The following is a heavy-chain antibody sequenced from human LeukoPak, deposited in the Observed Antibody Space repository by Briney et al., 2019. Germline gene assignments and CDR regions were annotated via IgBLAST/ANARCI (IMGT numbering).Heavy chain of an antibody. CDR3: ARGLNSGYGY. V-gene: IGHV4-34*01. D-gene: IGHD5-12*01. J-gene: IGHJ4*02. CDR1: GGFFSGYY. Sequence: SETLSLTCAVYGGFFSGYYWSWIRQPPGKGLEWIGEINHSGSTNYNPSLKSRVTISVDTSKNQFSLKLSSVTAADTAVYYCARGLNSGYGYWGQGTLVTVSS. CDR2: INHSGST.